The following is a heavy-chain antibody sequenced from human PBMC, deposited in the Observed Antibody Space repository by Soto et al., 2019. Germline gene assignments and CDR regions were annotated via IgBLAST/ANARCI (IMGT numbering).Heavy chain of an antibody. CDR3: AKLPWEVAPS. CDR2: IGPGGTDI. D-gene: IGHD1-26*01. V-gene: IGHV3-74*03. CDR1: GFTFGNFW. J-gene: IGHJ5*02. Sequence: GSPRLSCSDFGFTFGNFWIHWVRQAPGKGLEWVSHIGPGGTDIVYADSVKGRFIISRDNARNTVYLQMNSLEAEDTAVYYCAKLPWEVAPSWGQGTLVTVSS.